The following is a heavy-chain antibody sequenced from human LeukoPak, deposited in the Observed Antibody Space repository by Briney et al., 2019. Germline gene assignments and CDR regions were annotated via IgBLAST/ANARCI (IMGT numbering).Heavy chain of an antibody. J-gene: IGHJ5*02. CDR1: GGSFSGYY. V-gene: IGHV4-34*01. Sequence: PSETLSLTCAVYGGSFSGYYWSWIRQPPGKGLEWIGEINHSGSTNYNPSLKSRVTISVDTSKNQFSLKLSSVTAADTAVYYCARTSSRVPAAPFDPWGQGTLVTVSS. CDR3: ARTSSRVPAAPFDP. D-gene: IGHD2-2*01. CDR2: INHSGST.